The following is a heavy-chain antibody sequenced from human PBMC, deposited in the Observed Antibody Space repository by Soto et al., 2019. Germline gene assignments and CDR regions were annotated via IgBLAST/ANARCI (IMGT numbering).Heavy chain of an antibody. CDR1: GYPFTPYA. V-gene: IGHV1-3*01. Sequence: QVQLVQSGAEVKKPGASVKLSCKASGYPFTPYAIHWVRQAPGQRLEWMGWINDGNGNTKYSQKFQDRVAITRDTSASTANMELSSLRSEDTAVYFCARGLWFGDRTTGVTLGDFWGQGTLVTVSS. CDR3: ARGLWFGDRTTGVTLGDF. J-gene: IGHJ4*02. D-gene: IGHD3-10*01. CDR2: INDGNGNT.